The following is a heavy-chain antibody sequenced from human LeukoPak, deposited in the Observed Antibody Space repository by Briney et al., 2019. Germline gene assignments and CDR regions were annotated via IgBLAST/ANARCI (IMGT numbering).Heavy chain of an antibody. CDR1: GGSISSYY. CDR3: ARAPSYYYGMDV. V-gene: IGHV4-59*01. J-gene: IGHJ6*02. CDR2: IYYSGST. Sequence: TLSLTCTVSGGSISSYYWSWIRQPPGKGLEWIGYIYYSGSTNYNPSLKSRVTISVDTSKNQFSLKLSSVTAADTAVYYCARAPSYYYGMDVWGQGTTVTVSS.